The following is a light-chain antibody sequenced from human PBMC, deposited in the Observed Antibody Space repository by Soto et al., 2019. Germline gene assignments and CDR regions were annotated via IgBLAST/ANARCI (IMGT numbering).Light chain of an antibody. V-gene: IGLV2-14*01. J-gene: IGLJ1*01. CDR1: SSDVGGYNY. Sequence: QSALTQPASVSGSPGQSITISCTGTSSDVGGYNYVSWYQQHPGKAPKLMIYDVSNRPSGASNRFSGSKSGNTASLTISGLQAEDEADYYCSSYTSSSTLYVFGTGTKLTVL. CDR3: SSYTSSSTLYV. CDR2: DVS.